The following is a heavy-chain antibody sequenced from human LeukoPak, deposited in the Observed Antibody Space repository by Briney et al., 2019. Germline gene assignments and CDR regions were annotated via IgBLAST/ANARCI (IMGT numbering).Heavy chain of an antibody. CDR3: ARASSGWVFDY. D-gene: IGHD6-19*01. V-gene: IGHV3-21*01. CDR1: GFTVSSNY. J-gene: IGHJ4*02. Sequence: PGGSLRLSCAASGFTVSSNYMSWVRQAPGKGLEWVSSISSSSSYIYYADSVKGRFTISRDNAKNSLYLQMNSLRAEDTAVYYCARASSGWVFDYWGQGTLVTVSS. CDR2: ISSSSSYI.